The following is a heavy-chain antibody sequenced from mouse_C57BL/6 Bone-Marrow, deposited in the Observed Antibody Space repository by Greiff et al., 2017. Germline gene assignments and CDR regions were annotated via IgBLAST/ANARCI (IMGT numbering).Heavy chain of an antibody. CDR2: IDPNSGGT. CDR1: GYTFTSYW. D-gene: IGHD2-1*01. J-gene: IGHJ1*03. CDR3: AHGNYFYWYFAV. V-gene: IGHV1-72*01. Sequence: VQLHQPGAELVKPGASVKLSCKASGYTFTSYWMHWVQRRPGRGLEGIGRIDPNSGGTKYNEKFKSTAPLTVAKPSSAGYMQLSSLTSSDSAVYYCAHGNYFYWYFAVWGTGTTDTVSS.